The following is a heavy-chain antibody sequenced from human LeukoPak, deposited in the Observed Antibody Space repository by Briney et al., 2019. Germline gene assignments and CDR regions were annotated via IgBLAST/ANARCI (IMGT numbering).Heavy chain of an antibody. Sequence: ASVKVSCKASGYTFTSYYMHWVRQAPGQGLERMGIINPSGGSTSYAQKFQGRVTMTRDMSTSTVYMELRSLRSDDTAVYYCARDSITIFGVVIIEQYYYYMDVWGKGTTVTVSS. J-gene: IGHJ6*03. CDR2: INPSGGST. CDR3: ARDSITIFGVVIIEQYYYYMDV. D-gene: IGHD3-3*01. CDR1: GYTFTSYY. V-gene: IGHV1-46*01.